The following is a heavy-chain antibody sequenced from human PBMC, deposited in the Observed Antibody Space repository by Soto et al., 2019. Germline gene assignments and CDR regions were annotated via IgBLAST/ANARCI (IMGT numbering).Heavy chain of an antibody. D-gene: IGHD6-19*01. CDR3: TRDVDIAVATNPYYYYGMDV. V-gene: IGHV3-49*03. CDR2: IRSKAYGGTT. J-gene: IGHJ6*02. CDR1: GFTFGDYA. Sequence: GGSLRLSCTASGFTFGDYAMSWFRQAPGKGLEWVGFIRSKAYGGTTEYAASVKGRFTISRDDSKSIAYLQMNSLKTEDTAVYYCTRDVDIAVATNPYYYYGMDVWGQGATVTVSS.